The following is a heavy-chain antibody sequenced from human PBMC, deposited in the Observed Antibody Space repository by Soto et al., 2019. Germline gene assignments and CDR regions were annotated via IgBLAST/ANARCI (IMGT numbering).Heavy chain of an antibody. CDR3: AKGGWLDS. CDR2: INTSGGNT. CDR1: GFTFRNYD. D-gene: IGHD6-19*01. J-gene: IGHJ4*02. V-gene: IGHV3-23*01. Sequence: DVQLLESGGGLVQPGGSLRLSCAASGFTFRNYDMSWVRQAPGKGLEWVSVINTSGGNTYYADSVQGRFTISRDNSKDTLYLQMNSLRAEDTAINYCAKGGWLDSWGQGTLVTVSS.